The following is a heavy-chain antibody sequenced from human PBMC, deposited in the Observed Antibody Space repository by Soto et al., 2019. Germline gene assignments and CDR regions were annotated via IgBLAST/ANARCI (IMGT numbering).Heavy chain of an antibody. D-gene: IGHD3-16*01. CDR3: AKRGGYAISFYDS. J-gene: IGHJ4*02. V-gene: IGHV3-23*01. Sequence: PGGSLRLSSAGTGFNFGGYAISWVRQAPGKGLEWVSTLSGDGSRAYYADSVRGRFTVSRDNSKSTLYLRMNSLRADDTAIYYCAKRGGYAISFYDSWGQGTLVTVSS. CDR1: GFNFGGYA. CDR2: LSGDGSRA.